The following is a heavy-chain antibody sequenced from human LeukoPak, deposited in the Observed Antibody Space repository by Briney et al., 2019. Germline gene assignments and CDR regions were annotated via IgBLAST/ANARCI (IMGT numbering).Heavy chain of an antibody. D-gene: IGHD2-2*01. Sequence: GGSLRLSCAASGFTFSSYRMNWVRQAPGKGLEWVSAISGSGGSKYYADSVKGRFTISRDNSKNTLYLQMNSLRAEDTAVYYCAKVRGFYCSSTSCSPTYYFDYWGQGTLVTVSS. J-gene: IGHJ4*02. CDR1: GFTFSSYR. V-gene: IGHV3-23*01. CDR3: AKVRGFYCSSTSCSPTYYFDY. CDR2: ISGSGGSK.